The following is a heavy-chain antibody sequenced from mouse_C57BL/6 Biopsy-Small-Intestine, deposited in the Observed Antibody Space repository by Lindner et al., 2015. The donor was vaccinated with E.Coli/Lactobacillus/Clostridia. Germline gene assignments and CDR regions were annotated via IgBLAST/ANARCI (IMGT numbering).Heavy chain of an antibody. D-gene: IGHD3-2*02. Sequence: SVKVSCKASGGTFSTYTFSWVRQAPGQGLEWMGGTIPIFGSTNYAQKFQGRVTISADESTSTVYMELSNLKSDDTAVYYCARDVGSPWDSSRLYYYGMDVWGQGTSVTVSS. CDR1: GGTFSTYT. J-gene: IGHJ4*01. CDR2: TIPIFGST. V-gene: IGHV1-4*01. CDR3: ARDVGSPWDSSRLYYYGMDV.